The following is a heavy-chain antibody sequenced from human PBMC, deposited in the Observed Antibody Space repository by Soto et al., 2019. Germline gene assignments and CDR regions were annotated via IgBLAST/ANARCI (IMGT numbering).Heavy chain of an antibody. V-gene: IGHV2-5*02. CDR1: GFSLSTSGVG. CDR2: IYWDDDK. D-gene: IGHD2-15*01. CDR3: AHRLGGVVVAANSFDY. J-gene: IGHJ4*02. Sequence: SGPTLVNPTQTLTLTCTFSGFSLSTSGVGVGWIRQPPGKALEWLALIYWDDDKRYSPSLKSRLTITKDTSKNQVVLTMTNMDPVDTATYYCAHRLGGVVVAANSFDYWGQGTLVTVS.